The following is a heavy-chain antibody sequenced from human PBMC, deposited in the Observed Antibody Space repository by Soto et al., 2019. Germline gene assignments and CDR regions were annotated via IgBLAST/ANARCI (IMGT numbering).Heavy chain of an antibody. CDR3: ARGVAAAGTDWFDP. Sequence: QVQLVQSGAEVKKPGASVKVSCKTSGYTFTGDDINWVRQASGQGLEWMGWMNPLSGDTGYAQKFQGRVSMTRNTAISTAYLELSGLRYEATAVYYCARGVAAAGTDWFDPWGQGTLVTVSS. V-gene: IGHV1-8*01. J-gene: IGHJ5*02. CDR2: MNPLSGDT. D-gene: IGHD6-13*01. CDR1: GYTFTGDD.